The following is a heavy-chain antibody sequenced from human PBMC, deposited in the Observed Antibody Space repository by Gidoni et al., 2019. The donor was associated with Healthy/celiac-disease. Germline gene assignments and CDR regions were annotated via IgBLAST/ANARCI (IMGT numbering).Heavy chain of an antibody. CDR3: ARPTYYYDSSGPKGWGDDAFDI. CDR2: ISYDGSNK. J-gene: IGHJ3*02. D-gene: IGHD3-22*01. CDR1: GFPFRCYA. Sequence: QVQLVESGGGVVQPGRSLRLSCAASGFPFRCYALHWVRQAPGKGLEWVAVISYDGSNKYYADSVKGRFTISRDNSKNTLYLQMNSLRAEDTAVYYCARPTYYYDSSGPKGWGDDAFDIWGQGTMVTVSS. V-gene: IGHV3-30*04.